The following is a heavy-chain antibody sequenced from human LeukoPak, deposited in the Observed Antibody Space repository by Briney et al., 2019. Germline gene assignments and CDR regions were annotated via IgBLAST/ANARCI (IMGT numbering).Heavy chain of an antibody. V-gene: IGHV3-73*01. CDR1: GFTFSASA. Sequence: GGSLRLSCTACGFTFSASAIHWVRQASGKGLEWVGRIRTRSNKYATSYSAPVKGRFTISRDDSKNMAFLQMGGLKTEDTAIYYCSRYDTDVFYANFWGQGTLVSVSP. D-gene: IGHD3-22*01. CDR3: SRYDTDVFYANF. CDR2: IRTRSNKYAT. J-gene: IGHJ4*02.